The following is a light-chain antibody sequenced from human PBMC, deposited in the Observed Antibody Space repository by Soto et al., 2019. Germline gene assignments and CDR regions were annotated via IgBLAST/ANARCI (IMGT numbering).Light chain of an antibody. V-gene: IGLV2-14*03. CDR1: SSDIGAYDY. Sequence: HSVLTQPASVSGSPGQSITISCTGTSSDIGAYDYVSWFQQYSGKAPTLIIYEVRFRPSGVSSRFSGSKSGNTASLTISGLQTEDEADYYCGSYASATLIFGGGTKLTVL. CDR3: GSYASATLI. CDR2: EVR. J-gene: IGLJ2*01.